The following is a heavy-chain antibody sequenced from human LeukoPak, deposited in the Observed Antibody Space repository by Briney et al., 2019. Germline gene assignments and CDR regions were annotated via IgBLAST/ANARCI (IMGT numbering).Heavy chain of an antibody. CDR1: GGPISSSSYF. D-gene: IGHD5-12*01. CDR3: ARRDKNGYGDYVDC. J-gene: IGHJ4*01. CDR2: IDYIGTT. Sequence: SETLSLTCTVSGGPISSSSYFWRWIRQPPGKGLEWIGRIDYIGTTYYNPSLKSRITISLDTSKNQFSLKLTSVTAADTAVYYCARRDKNGYGDYVDCWGHGTLVTVSS. V-gene: IGHV4-39*01.